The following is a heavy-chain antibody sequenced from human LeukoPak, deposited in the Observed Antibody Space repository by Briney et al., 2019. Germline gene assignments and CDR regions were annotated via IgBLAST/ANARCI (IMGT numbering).Heavy chain of an antibody. J-gene: IGHJ3*02. Sequence: ASLKVSCKASGYTFTGYYMRWVRQAPGQGLEWMGRINPNSGGTNYAQKFQGRVNMTRDTSISTAYMELSRLRSDDTAVYYCFTFGGLIRGAFDIWGQGTMVTVSS. CDR1: GYTFTGYY. CDR3: FTFGGLIRGAFDI. V-gene: IGHV1-2*06. CDR2: INPNSGGT. D-gene: IGHD3-16*02.